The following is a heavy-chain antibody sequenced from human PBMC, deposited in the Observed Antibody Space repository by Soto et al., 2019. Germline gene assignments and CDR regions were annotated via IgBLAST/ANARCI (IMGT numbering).Heavy chain of an antibody. D-gene: IGHD5-18*01. J-gene: IGHJ4*02. CDR2: ISHRGSP. V-gene: IGHV4-4*02. CDR3: AREGDRGYSLGY. CDR1: GGSVSSNW. Sequence: SETLSLTCAVSGGSVSSNWWSWVRQPPGKGLEWIGEISHRGSPNYNSSLKSRVIISVDKSNNQFSLKLSSVTAADTAVYYCAREGDRGYSLGYWGQGTLVTVSS.